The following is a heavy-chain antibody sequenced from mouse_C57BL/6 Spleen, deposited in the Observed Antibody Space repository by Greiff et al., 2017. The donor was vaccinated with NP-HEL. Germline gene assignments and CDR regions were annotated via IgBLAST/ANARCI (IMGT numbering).Heavy chain of an antibody. CDR2: INPNNGGT. CDR3: ARGGIVTTVVATDWYFDV. Sequence: EVQLQESGPELVKPGASVKIPCKASGYTFTDYNMDWVKQSHGKSLEWIGDINPNNGGTIYNQKFKGKATLTVDKSSSTAYMELRSLTSEDTAVYYCARGGIVTTVVATDWYFDVWGTGTTVTVSS. CDR1: GYTFTDYN. D-gene: IGHD1-1*01. V-gene: IGHV1-18*01. J-gene: IGHJ1*03.